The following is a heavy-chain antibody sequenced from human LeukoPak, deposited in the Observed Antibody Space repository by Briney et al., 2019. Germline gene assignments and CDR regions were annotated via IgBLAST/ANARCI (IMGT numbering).Heavy chain of an antibody. J-gene: IGHJ4*02. CDR1: GGSISSSSSY. Sequence: SETLSLTCTISGGSISSSSSYWGWIRQPPGKGLECIGSIYYSGRTYYNPSLKSRVTISVDTSKNQFSLKLTSVTAADTAVYYCVRIEYSSSIDYWGQGTLVTVSS. V-gene: IGHV4-39*07. CDR3: VRIEYSSSIDY. CDR2: IYYSGRT. D-gene: IGHD6-6*01.